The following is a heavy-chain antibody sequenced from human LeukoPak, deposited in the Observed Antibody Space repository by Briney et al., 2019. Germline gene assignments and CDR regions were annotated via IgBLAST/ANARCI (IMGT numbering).Heavy chain of an antibody. Sequence: GRSLRLSCAASGFTFSSFGMHWVRQAPGKGLEWVAVIWYDGSNKYYADSVKGRFTISRDNSKNTLYLQMNSLRAEDTAVYYCARDGALGIAAAGPRGLVVSFDYWGQGTLVTVSS. J-gene: IGHJ4*02. D-gene: IGHD6-13*01. CDR1: GFTFSSFG. CDR3: ARDGALGIAAAGPRGLVVSFDY. CDR2: IWYDGSNK. V-gene: IGHV3-33*01.